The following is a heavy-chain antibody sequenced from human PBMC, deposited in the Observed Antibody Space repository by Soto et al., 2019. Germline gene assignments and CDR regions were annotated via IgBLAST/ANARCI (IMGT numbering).Heavy chain of an antibody. Sequence: SETLSLTCTVSGGSISSSSYYWCWIRQPPGKGLDWIGSIYYSGSTYYNPSLKSRVTISVDTSKNQFSLKLSSVTAADTAVYYCARPLPYYYDSSGYVVGTDAFDIWGQGTMVTVSS. CDR1: GGSISSSSYY. CDR2: IYYSGST. CDR3: ARPLPYYYDSSGYVVGTDAFDI. V-gene: IGHV4-39*01. D-gene: IGHD3-22*01. J-gene: IGHJ3*02.